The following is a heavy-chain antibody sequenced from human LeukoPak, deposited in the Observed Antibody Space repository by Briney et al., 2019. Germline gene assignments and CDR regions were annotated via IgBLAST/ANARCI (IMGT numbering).Heavy chain of an antibody. V-gene: IGHV4-34*01. CDR3: ARLSGRAGYCSGGSCYSWFDP. J-gene: IGHJ5*02. CDR2: FNHSGST. D-gene: IGHD2-15*01. CDR1: GGSFSGYY. Sequence: SEPLSLTCAVYGGSFSGYYWSWIRQPPGKGLEWIGEFNHSGSTNYNPSLKSRVTISVDTSKNQFSLKLSSVTAADTAVYYCARLSGRAGYCSGGSCYSWFDPWGQGTLVTVSS.